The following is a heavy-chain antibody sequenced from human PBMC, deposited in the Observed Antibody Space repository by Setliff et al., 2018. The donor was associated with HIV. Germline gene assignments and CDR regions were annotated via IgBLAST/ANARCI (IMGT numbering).Heavy chain of an antibody. D-gene: IGHD3-3*01. Sequence: SETLSLTCTVSSGSVSRSDYYWGWIRQTPGKGLEWVGSIYHSGTTYYNPSLKSRVTISVDTSKNQFSLKLSSVTAADTAVYYCARIFGDQGYYYGMDVWGQGTTVTVS. CDR2: IYHSGTT. V-gene: IGHV4-39*07. CDR3: ARIFGDQGYYYGMDV. CDR1: SGSVSRSDYY. J-gene: IGHJ6*02.